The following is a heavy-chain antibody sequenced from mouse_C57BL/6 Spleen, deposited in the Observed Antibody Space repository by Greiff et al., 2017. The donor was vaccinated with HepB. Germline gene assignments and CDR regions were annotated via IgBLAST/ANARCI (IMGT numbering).Heavy chain of an antibody. CDR1: GFNIKNTY. D-gene: IGHD1-1*01. CDR3: ARAQTLITTVVATPFAY. J-gene: IGHJ3*01. Sequence: EVQGVESVAELVRPGASVKLSCTASGFNIKNTYMHWVKQRPEQGLEWIGRIDPANGNTKYAPKFQGKATITADTSSNTAYLQLSSLTSEDTAIYYCARAQTLITTVVATPFAYWGQGTLVTVSA. V-gene: IGHV14-3*01. CDR2: IDPANGNT.